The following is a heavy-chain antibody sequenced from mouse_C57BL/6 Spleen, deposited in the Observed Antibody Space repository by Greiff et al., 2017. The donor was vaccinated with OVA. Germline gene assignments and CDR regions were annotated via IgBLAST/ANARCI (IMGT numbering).Heavy chain of an antibody. CDR1: GYTFTEYT. J-gene: IGHJ4*01. D-gene: IGHD2-3*01. CDR2: FYPGSGSI. CDR3: ARHVYDGYYEPYAMDY. V-gene: IGHV1-62-2*01. Sequence: VQLQESGAELVKPGASVKLSCKASGYTFTEYTIHWVKQRSGQGLEWIGWFYPGSGSIKYNEKFKDKATLTADKSSSTVYMELSRLTSEDSAVYFCARHVYDGYYEPYAMDYWGQGTSVTVSS.